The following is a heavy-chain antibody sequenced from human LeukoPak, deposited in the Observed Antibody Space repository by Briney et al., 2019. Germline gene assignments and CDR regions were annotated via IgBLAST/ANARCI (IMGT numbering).Heavy chain of an antibody. Sequence: PSETLSLTCTVSGGSISSGNYYYSWIRQPAGKGLEWLGRIYTSGTTNYNPSLKSRVTMSVDTSKNQFSLKLSSVTAADTAVYYCAREVSHYGGNSREFDPWGQGTLVTVSS. D-gene: IGHD4-23*01. CDR1: GGSISSGNYY. CDR3: AREVSHYGGNSREFDP. CDR2: IYTSGTT. V-gene: IGHV4-61*02. J-gene: IGHJ5*02.